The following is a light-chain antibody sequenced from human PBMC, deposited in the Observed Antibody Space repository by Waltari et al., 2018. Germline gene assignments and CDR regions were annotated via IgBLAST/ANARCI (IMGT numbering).Light chain of an antibody. CDR2: VNSGGSH. CDR1: SGHSDYA. J-gene: IGLJ2*01. V-gene: IGLV4-69*01. Sequence: QVVLTQSPSASASLGASVKLTCTLSSGHSDYAIAWHQQQPEKGPRYLMKVNSGGSHIKGDGIPDRFSGSSSGAERYLAISSLQSEDEADYYCQTWDTGNHVIFGGGTKLTVL. CDR3: QTWDTGNHVI.